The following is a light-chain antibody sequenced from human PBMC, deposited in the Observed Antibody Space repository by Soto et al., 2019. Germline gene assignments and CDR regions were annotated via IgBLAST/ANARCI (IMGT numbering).Light chain of an antibody. CDR3: HQYNSYSRTWT. CDR2: KAS. J-gene: IGKJ1*01. Sequence: DIQMTQSPSTLSASVGDRVTITCRASQSISSWLAWYQQKPGKAPKLLIYKASSLESGVPSRFSGSGSGTEFTLTISSLQPDDFATYYCHQYNSYSRTWTFGQGTKVEIK. CDR1: QSISSW. V-gene: IGKV1-5*03.